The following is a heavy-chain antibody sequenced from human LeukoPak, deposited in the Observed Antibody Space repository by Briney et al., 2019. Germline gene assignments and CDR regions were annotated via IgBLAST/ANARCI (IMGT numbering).Heavy chain of an antibody. D-gene: IGHD3-10*01. CDR2: INPNSGGT. CDR3: AGSGGDVSGSYYNLFWFDP. Sequence: GASAKVSCKASGYTFTGYYMHWVRQAPGQGLEWMGWINPNSGGTNYAQKFQGRVTMTRDTSISTAYMELDRLRSDDTAVYYCAGSGGDVSGSYYNLFWFDPWGQGTLVTVSS. CDR1: GYTFTGYY. J-gene: IGHJ5*02. V-gene: IGHV1-2*02.